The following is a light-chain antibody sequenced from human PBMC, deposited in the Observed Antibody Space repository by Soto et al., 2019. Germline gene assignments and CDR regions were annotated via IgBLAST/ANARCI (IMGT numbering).Light chain of an antibody. CDR3: QQTYSVPH. Sequence: DIQMTHAPSSRSASLGDRVTIVCRASQSISNYLNWYQQKPGKAPILLIYAASSLQSGVPSRFSGSGSGTDFTLTISRLQPEELASYYCQQTYSVPHVAGGTKVDIK. CDR1: QSISNY. V-gene: IGKV1-39*01. CDR2: AAS. J-gene: IGKJ4*01.